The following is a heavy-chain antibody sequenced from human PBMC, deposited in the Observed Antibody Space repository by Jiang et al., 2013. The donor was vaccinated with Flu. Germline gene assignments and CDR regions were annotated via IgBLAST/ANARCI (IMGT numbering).Heavy chain of an antibody. V-gene: IGHV4-34*01. J-gene: IGHJ4*02. Sequence: LLKPSETLSLTCAVYGGSFSGYYWSWIRQPPGKGLEWIGEINHSGSTNYNSSLKSRATISVDTSKNQFSLNLTSVTAADTAVYYCARGGRGAYYQILTGYQPGFDYWGQGTLVTVSS. CDR3: ARGGRGAYYQILTGYQPGFDY. CDR1: GGSFSGYY. D-gene: IGHD3-9*01. CDR2: INHSGST.